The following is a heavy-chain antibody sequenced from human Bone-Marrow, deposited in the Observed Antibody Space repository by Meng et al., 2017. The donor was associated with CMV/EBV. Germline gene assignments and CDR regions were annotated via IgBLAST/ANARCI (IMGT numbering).Heavy chain of an antibody. CDR2: ISYDGSNK. V-gene: IGHV3-30*04. CDR1: GFTFSSYA. CDR3: ARGDSGSYYSPVAY. J-gene: IGHJ4*02. Sequence: GESLKISCAASGFTFSSYAMHWVRQAPGKGLEWVAVISYDGSNKYYADPVKGRFTISRDNSKNTLYLQMNSLRAEDTAVYYCARGDSGSYYSPVAYWGQGTLVTVSS. D-gene: IGHD1-26*01.